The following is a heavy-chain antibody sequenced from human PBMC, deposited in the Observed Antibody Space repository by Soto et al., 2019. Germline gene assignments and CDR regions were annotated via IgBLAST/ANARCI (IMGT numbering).Heavy chain of an antibody. CDR1: GGSISSYY. Sequence: SETLSLTCTVSGGSISSYYWSWIRQPPGKGLEWIGYIYYSGSTNYNPSLKSRVTISVDTSKNQFSLKLSSVTAADTAVYYCARDGYSSGWQQVYFDYWGQGTLVTVSS. CDR2: IYYSGST. V-gene: IGHV4-59*01. D-gene: IGHD6-19*01. CDR3: ARDGYSSGWQQVYFDY. J-gene: IGHJ4*02.